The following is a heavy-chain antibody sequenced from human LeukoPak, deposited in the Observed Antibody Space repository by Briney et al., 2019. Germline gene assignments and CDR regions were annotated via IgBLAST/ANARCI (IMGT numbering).Heavy chain of an antibody. Sequence: GGSLRLSCAVSGFTFDSNAMHWVRQDPGKGLEWVSGISWNSGSIGYADSVKGRFTISRDNAKNSLYLQMNSLRVEDTALYYCVKGAGRFLEWLLSDWGQGTLVTVSS. CDR1: GFTFDSNA. CDR3: VKGAGRFLEWLLSD. D-gene: IGHD3-3*01. J-gene: IGHJ4*02. V-gene: IGHV3-9*01. CDR2: ISWNSGSI.